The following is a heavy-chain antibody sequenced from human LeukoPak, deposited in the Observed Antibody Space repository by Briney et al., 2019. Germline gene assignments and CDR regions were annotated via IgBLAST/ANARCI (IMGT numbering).Heavy chain of an antibody. CDR2: ISYDGSNK. J-gene: IGHJ4*02. Sequence: GGSLRLSCAASGFTFSSYDMHWVRQAPGKGLEWVAVISYDGSNKYYADSVKGRFTISRDNSKNTLYLQMNSLRAEDTAVYYCARVRDIVVVVAAGLVKGGGPIRYWGQGTLVTVSS. CDR3: ARVRDIVVVVAAGLVKGGGPIRY. CDR1: GFTFSSYD. V-gene: IGHV3-30-3*01. D-gene: IGHD2-15*01.